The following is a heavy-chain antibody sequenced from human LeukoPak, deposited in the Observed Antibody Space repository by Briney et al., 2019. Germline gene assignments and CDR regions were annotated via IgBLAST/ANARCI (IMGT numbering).Heavy chain of an antibody. D-gene: IGHD3-22*01. CDR1: GFTFSDYY. CDR2: IKQDGSEK. J-gene: IGHJ4*02. Sequence: GGSLRLSCAASGFTFSDYYMSWIRQAPGKGLEWVANIKQDGSEKYYVDSVKGRFTISRDNAKNSLYLQMTSLRAEDTAVYYCARDISYYDSSGYYYGWGQGTLVTVSS. V-gene: IGHV3-7*01. CDR3: ARDISYYDSSGYYYG.